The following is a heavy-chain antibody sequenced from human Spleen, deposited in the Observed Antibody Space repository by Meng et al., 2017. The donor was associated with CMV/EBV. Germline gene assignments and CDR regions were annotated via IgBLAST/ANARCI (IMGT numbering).Heavy chain of an antibody. J-gene: IGHJ4*02. CDR2: ISSSSSYI. CDR3: ARAQVYYFDS. V-gene: IGHV3-21*01. Sequence: GESLKISCVVSGFTFSSYSMNWVRQAPGKGLEWVSSISSSSSYIYYGDSVKGRFTISRDNAENSLYLQMSSLRAEDTAVYYCARAQVYYFDSWGQGTLGTVSS. D-gene: IGHD2-8*01. CDR1: GFTFSSYS.